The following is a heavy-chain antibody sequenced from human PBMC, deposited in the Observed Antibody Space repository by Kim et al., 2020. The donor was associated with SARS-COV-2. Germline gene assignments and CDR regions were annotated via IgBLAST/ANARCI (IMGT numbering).Heavy chain of an antibody. CDR2: ISGSGGNT. J-gene: IGHJ3*01. D-gene: IGHD1-7*01. Sequence: GGSLRLSCAASGFIFRNYAMTWVRQAPGKGLEWVSGISGSGGNTYYADSVKGRFTISRDNSKNTLDLQMNSLRAEDTAVYYCVREGRGTRAFDVWGQGT. V-gene: IGHV3-23*01. CDR1: GFIFRNYA. CDR3: VREGRGTRAFDV.